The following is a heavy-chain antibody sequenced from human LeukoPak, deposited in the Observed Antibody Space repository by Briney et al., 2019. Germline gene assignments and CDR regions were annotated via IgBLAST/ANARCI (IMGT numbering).Heavy chain of an antibody. CDR2: IFHSGST. CDR1: GGSISTYY. CDR3: ARDRWFDP. Sequence: SETLSLTCTVSGGSISTYYWNWIRQPPGKGLEWIGCIFHSGSTNYNPSLKSRVTISVDTSKNQFSLKLRSVTAADTAVYYCARDRWFDPWGQGTLVTVSS. J-gene: IGHJ5*02. V-gene: IGHV4-59*01.